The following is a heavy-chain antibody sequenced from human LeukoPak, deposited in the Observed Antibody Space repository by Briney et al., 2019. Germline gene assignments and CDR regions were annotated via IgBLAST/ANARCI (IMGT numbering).Heavy chain of an antibody. CDR3: ARTNDYGDYNWFDP. J-gene: IGHJ5*02. CDR1: GGTFSSYA. V-gene: IGHV1-69*05. D-gene: IGHD4-17*01. CDR2: IIPIFGTA. Sequence: ASVKVSCKASGGTFSSYAISWVRQAPGQGLEWMGGIIPIFGTANYAQKFQGRVTMTRDTSTSTVYMELSSLRSEDTAVYYCARTNDYGDYNWFDPWGQGTLVTVSS.